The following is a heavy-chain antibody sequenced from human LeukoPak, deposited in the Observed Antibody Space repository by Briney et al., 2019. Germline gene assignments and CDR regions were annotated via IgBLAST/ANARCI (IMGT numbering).Heavy chain of an antibody. D-gene: IGHD6-19*01. Sequence: SETLSLTCTVSGGSISSYYWSWIRQPPGKGLEWIGYIYYSGSTNYNPSLKSRVTISVDTSKNQFSLKLSSVTAADTAVYYCAREVVGVAVASRLFDYWGQGTLVTVSS. CDR3: AREVVGVAVASRLFDY. V-gene: IGHV4-59*01. J-gene: IGHJ4*02. CDR2: IYYSGST. CDR1: GGSISSYY.